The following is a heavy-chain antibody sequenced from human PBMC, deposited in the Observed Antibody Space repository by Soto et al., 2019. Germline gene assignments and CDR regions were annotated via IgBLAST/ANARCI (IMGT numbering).Heavy chain of an antibody. D-gene: IGHD3-22*01. CDR2: ISHDGYNK. J-gene: IGHJ4*02. Sequence: GGSLRLSCAASGFPFITYAIHWVRQGPGKGLEWVAVISHDGYNKHYADSVKGRFTISRDNSKNTLYLQMTSLRAEDTAVYFCARVRYLERYNYDSSAHFDYWGQGALVTVSS. V-gene: IGHV3-30-3*01. CDR3: ARVRYLERYNYDSSAHFDY. CDR1: GFPFITYA.